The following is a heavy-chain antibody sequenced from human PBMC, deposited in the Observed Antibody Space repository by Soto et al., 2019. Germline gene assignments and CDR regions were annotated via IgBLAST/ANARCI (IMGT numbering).Heavy chain of an antibody. V-gene: IGHV1-69*01. CDR3: VREGRVGGIDY. Sequence: QVQLVQSGAEVKKPGSSVKVSCKASGGTFSSYPTSWVRQAPGQGLEWMGGIVPIFGTIKYAQRFQGRVTITADESTSTAYMDLSSLRSEDTAVYYCVREGRVGGIDYWGQGTPVTVSS. J-gene: IGHJ4*02. CDR2: IVPIFGTI. CDR1: GGTFSSYP. D-gene: IGHD6-19*01.